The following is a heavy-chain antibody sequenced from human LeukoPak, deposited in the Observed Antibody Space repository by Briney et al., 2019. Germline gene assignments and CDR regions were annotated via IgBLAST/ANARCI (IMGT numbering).Heavy chain of an antibody. CDR1: GFTFSSYA. J-gene: IGHJ4*02. V-gene: IGHV3-23*01. Sequence: GGSLRLSCAASGFTFSSYAMTWVRRTPGKGLVWVSGNSGSGGSTHYADSVKGRFTISRDNSKNTLYLEMNSLRAEDTAVYYSAKGFVSSGYKAYFDYWGQGTLVTVSS. CDR2: NSGSGGST. D-gene: IGHD3-22*01. CDR3: AKGFVSSGYKAYFDY.